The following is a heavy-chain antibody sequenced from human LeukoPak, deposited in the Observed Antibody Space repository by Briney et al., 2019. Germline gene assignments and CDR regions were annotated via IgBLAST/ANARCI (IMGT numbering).Heavy chain of an antibody. CDR3: AKDEDGSSWFSGAFDL. CDR1: GFTFSSYA. V-gene: IGHV3-23*01. D-gene: IGHD6-13*01. Sequence: PGVSLRLSCAASGFTFSSYAMTWVRQAPGKGLEWVSSISGSGGSRYYADSVKGRFTISRDNSKNTLYLQMNSLRVEDTAVYYCAKDEDGSSWFSGAFDLWGQGTMVTVSS. CDR2: ISGSGGSR. J-gene: IGHJ3*01.